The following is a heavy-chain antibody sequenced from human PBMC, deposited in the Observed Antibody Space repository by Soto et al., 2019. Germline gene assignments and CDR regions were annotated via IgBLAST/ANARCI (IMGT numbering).Heavy chain of an antibody. Sequence: QVQLVQSGAEVKKPGSSVKVSCKASGGAFSSFDISWVRQAPGLGLEWMGGSIPVLGTTSYAQKFQGRITITADASTRTAHMDLYSLRPDDTAIYYCAGARAERERSYDLWGGSFDAWGQGTLVTGSS. J-gene: IGHJ4*02. D-gene: IGHD3-3*01. V-gene: IGHV1-69*01. CDR3: AGARAERERSYDLWGGSFDA. CDR2: SIPVLGTT. CDR1: GGAFSSFD.